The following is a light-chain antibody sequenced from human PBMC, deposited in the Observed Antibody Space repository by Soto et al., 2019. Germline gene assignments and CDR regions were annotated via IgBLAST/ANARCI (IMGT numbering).Light chain of an antibody. CDR2: DVS. V-gene: IGLV2-14*03. J-gene: IGLJ1*01. CDR1: SSDVATYNY. Sequence: QSALTQPASVSGSPGQSITISCTGTSSDVATYNYVSWYQQHPGKAPKLMIYDVSNRPSGVSNRFSGSKSGNTASLTISGLQAEDEADYYCSSYTSSSSLDVFGTGTKLTVL. CDR3: SSYTSSSSLDV.